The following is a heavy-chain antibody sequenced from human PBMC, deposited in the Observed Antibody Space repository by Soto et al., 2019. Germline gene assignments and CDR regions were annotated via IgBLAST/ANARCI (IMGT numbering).Heavy chain of an antibody. D-gene: IGHD4-17*01. V-gene: IGHV3-23*01. J-gene: IGHJ4*02. CDR1: GFTFSSYA. Sequence: EVQLLESGGGLVQPGGSLRLSCAASGFTFSSYAMSWVRQAPGKGLEWVSAISGSGGSTYHADSVKGRFTISRDNSKNTLYLQMNSLRAEDTAVYYCAKADYGDYVVGLDYWGQGTLVTVSS. CDR3: AKADYGDYVVGLDY. CDR2: ISGSGGST.